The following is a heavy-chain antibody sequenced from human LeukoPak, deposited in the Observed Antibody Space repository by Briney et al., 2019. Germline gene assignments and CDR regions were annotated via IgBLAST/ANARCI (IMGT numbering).Heavy chain of an antibody. CDR3: ARERTGITTFNYYYYGMDV. V-gene: IGHV1-18*01. D-gene: IGHD1/OR15-1a*01. CDR1: GYTFTSYG. J-gene: IGHJ6*02. CDR2: ISAYNGNT. Sequence: GASVKVSCKASGYTFTSYGISWVRQAPGQGLEWMGWISAYNGNTNYAQKLQGRVTMTTDTSTSTAYMELRSPRSDDTAVYYCARERTGITTFNYYYYGMDVWGQGTTVTVSS.